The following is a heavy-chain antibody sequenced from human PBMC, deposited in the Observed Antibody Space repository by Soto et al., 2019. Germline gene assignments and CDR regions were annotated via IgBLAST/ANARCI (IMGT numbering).Heavy chain of an antibody. CDR2: IYYSGST. D-gene: IGHD4-17*01. Sequence: SETLSLTCSVSGGSISAYYWSWIRQPPGKGLEWIGYIYYSGSTNYNPSLKSRVTISVDTSKNQFSLRLSSVTAADTAVYYCARDSGYGDPFDYWGQGTLVTVSS. CDR3: ARDSGYGDPFDY. V-gene: IGHV4-59*01. J-gene: IGHJ4*02. CDR1: GGSISAYY.